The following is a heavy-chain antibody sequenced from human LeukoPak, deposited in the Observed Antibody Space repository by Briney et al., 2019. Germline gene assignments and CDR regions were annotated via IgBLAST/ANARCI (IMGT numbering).Heavy chain of an antibody. CDR2: IYGGGST. CDR3: ARDSSSSPADDYYFDY. J-gene: IGHJ4*02. D-gene: IGHD6-6*01. CDR1: GFTVSSNY. V-gene: IGHV3-53*01. Sequence: GGSLRLSCAASGFTVSSNYMSWVRQAPGKGLEWVSVIYGGGSTYYADSVKGRFTISRDNSKNTLYLQMNSLRAEDTAVYYCARDSSSSPADDYYFDYWGQGTLVTVSS.